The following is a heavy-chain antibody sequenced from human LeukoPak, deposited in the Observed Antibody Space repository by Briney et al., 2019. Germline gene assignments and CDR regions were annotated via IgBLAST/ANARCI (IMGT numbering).Heavy chain of an antibody. CDR1: GYTFTAYY. Sequence: ASVKVSCKASGYTFTAYYMPWVRQAPGQGLEWMGWINPNTGDTNYAQNFQGRVTMNRDTSISTAYMELSSLRSDDTAVYYCARSADGYTCGHFDFWGQGTLVTVSS. V-gene: IGHV1-2*02. D-gene: IGHD5-18*01. CDR2: INPNTGDT. J-gene: IGHJ4*02. CDR3: ARSADGYTCGHFDF.